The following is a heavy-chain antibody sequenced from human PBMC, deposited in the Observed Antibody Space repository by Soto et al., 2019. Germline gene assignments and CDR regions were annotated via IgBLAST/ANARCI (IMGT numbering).Heavy chain of an antibody. Sequence: QVQLVESGGGVVQPGRSLRLSCAASGFTFSSYGMHWVRQAPGKGLEWVAVIWYDGSNKYYADSVKGRFTISRDNSKNTLYLQMNSLRAEDTAVYYCARITEDYCSSTSCYEGYYYYYMDVWGKGTTVTVSS. V-gene: IGHV3-33*01. CDR2: IWYDGSNK. CDR3: ARITEDYCSSTSCYEGYYYYYMDV. J-gene: IGHJ6*03. D-gene: IGHD2-2*01. CDR1: GFTFSSYG.